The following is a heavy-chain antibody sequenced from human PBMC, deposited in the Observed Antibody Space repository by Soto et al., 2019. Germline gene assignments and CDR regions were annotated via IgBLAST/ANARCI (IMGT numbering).Heavy chain of an antibody. CDR2: ISPYNGHT. J-gene: IGHJ6*02. CDR3: ARDLTIVPATHPRLENYGMDV. CDR1: GYSFTSYG. D-gene: IGHD2-2*01. Sequence: QVQLVQSAAEVKKPGATVKGSCKASGYSFTSYGISWVRRAPGQGREWMGWISPYNGHTQFAQRFQGRVTMTTDTSTKTAYMELRNLRSDDTAHYYCARDLTIVPATHPRLENYGMDVWGQGTTVIVSS. V-gene: IGHV1-18*01.